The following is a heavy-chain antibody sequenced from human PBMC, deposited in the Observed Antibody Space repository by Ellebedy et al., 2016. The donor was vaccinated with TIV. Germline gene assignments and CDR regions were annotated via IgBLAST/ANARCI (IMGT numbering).Heavy chain of an antibody. J-gene: IGHJ4*02. V-gene: IGHV3-20*04. CDR3: VRDRQWLGYDF. CDR1: GFTVSSHY. CDR2: INWSGDST. Sequence: GESLKISCVVSGFTVSSHYMSWVRQAPGKGLEWVSGINWSGDSTSYAESVKGRFTISRDNAKHSLFLQLNSLRAEDSALYYCVRDRQWLGYDFWGQGTRVTVSS. D-gene: IGHD6-19*01.